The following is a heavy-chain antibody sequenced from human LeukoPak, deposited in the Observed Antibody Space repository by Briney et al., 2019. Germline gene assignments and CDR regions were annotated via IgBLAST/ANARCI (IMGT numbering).Heavy chain of an antibody. CDR2: ISSSGHII. D-gene: IGHD6-19*01. Sequence: GGSLRLSCAASGFTFSDYYMSWIRQAPGKGLQWVSYISSSGHIIYYADSVKGRFTISRDNAKNSLYLQMNSLRVEDTAVYYCARKGAVAGTVDYWGQGTLVTVSS. V-gene: IGHV3-11*04. CDR3: ARKGAVAGTVDY. J-gene: IGHJ4*02. CDR1: GFTFSDYY.